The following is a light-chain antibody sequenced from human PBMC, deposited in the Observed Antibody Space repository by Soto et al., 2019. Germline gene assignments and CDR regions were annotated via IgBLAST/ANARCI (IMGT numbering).Light chain of an antibody. CDR3: QQSYSTPWT. CDR1: QSITNY. Sequence: DIQMTQSPSSLSASVGDRVTITCRASQSITNYLNWYQQKPGKAPKLLIYAASSLQSGVPSRFSGSESGTDFTLSISSLQPEDFATYYCQQSYSTPWTFGQGTRWKSN. CDR2: AAS. V-gene: IGKV1-39*01. J-gene: IGKJ1*01.